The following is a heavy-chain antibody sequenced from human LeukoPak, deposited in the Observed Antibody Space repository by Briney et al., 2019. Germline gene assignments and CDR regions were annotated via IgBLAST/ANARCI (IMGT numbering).Heavy chain of an antibody. CDR3: ARGSGTYYYDSGGYLNWFDP. CDR2: IYYSGST. CDR1: GGSISSYY. Sequence: SETLSLTCTVSGGSISSYYWSWIRQPPGKGLEWIGYIYYSGSTNYNPSLKSRVAISEDTSRNQFSLKLNSVTAADTAVYYCARGSGTYYYDSGGYLNWFDPWGQGILVTVSS. D-gene: IGHD3-22*01. V-gene: IGHV4-59*08. J-gene: IGHJ5*02.